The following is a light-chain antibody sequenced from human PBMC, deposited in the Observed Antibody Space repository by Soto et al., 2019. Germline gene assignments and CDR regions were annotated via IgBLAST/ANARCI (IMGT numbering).Light chain of an antibody. CDR2: DVS. CDR1: QNTRDW. J-gene: IGKJ4*01. Sequence: DTQMTQSPSSVSASVGDKLTITCRASQNTRDWVAWYQQKPGQAPKLLIYDVSKLFTGVPSRFSGSGSGRDFTLTISSLQPEDFATYYCQQANTFALTFGGGTKVDIK. V-gene: IGKV1-12*01. CDR3: QQANTFALT.